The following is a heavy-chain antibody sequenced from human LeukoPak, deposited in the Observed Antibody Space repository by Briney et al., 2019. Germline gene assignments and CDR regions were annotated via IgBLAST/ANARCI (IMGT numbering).Heavy chain of an antibody. CDR1: GGTFSSYA. CDR2: INPKSGGT. J-gene: IGHJ4*02. V-gene: IGHV1-2*02. D-gene: IGHD3-22*01. Sequence: ASVKVSCKASGGTFSSYAISWVRQAPGQGLEWMGWINPKSGGTNYAQKFQGRVTMTRETSISTAYMELSGLRSDDTAVYYCARDDSSGYSTGTAENWGQGTLVTVSS. CDR3: ARDDSSGYSTGTAEN.